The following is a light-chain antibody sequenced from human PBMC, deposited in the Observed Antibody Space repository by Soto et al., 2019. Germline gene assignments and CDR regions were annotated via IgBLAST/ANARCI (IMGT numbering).Light chain of an antibody. CDR1: TGAVTSNHH. V-gene: IGLV7-46*01. J-gene: IGLJ2*01. CDR2: DTS. Sequence: QAVVTQEPSLTVSPGGTVTLTCGSSTGAVTSNHHPYWFQQKAGQAPRTLIYDTSNKHSWTPARFSGSLLADKAALTLSGAQPEDDAQYYCLLSYNAARVFGGGTKLTVL. CDR3: LLSYNAARV.